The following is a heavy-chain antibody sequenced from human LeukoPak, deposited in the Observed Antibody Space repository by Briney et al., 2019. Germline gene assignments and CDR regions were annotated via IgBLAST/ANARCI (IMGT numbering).Heavy chain of an antibody. CDR1: GFTFSSYA. V-gene: IGHV3-23*01. J-gene: IGHJ4*02. Sequence: PGGSLRLSCAASGFTFSSYAVSWVRQAPGKGLEWVSAISGSGGSTYYADSVKGRFTISRDNSKNTLYLQMNSLRAEDTAVYYCAKELYDYVWGSSSYYFDYWGQGTLVTVSS. CDR2: ISGSGGST. D-gene: IGHD3-16*01. CDR3: AKELYDYVWGSSSYYFDY.